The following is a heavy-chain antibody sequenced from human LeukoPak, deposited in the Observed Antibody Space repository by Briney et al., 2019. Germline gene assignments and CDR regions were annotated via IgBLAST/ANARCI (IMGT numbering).Heavy chain of an antibody. J-gene: IGHJ4*02. CDR3: ARGGAYCGGDCYSAESTR. V-gene: IGHV3-30*04. D-gene: IGHD2-21*02. CDR2: ISYDGSNK. Sequence: GGSLRLSCAASGFTFSSCDMHWVRQAPGKGLEGVAVISYDGSNKYYADSVKGRFTISRDNSKNTLYLQMNNLRAEDTAVYYCARGGAYCGGDCYSAESTRWGQGTLVTVSS. CDR1: GFTFSSCD.